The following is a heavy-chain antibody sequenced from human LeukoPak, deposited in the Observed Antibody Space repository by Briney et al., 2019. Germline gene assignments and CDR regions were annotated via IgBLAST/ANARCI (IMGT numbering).Heavy chain of an antibody. D-gene: IGHD2-2*01. V-gene: IGHV1-69*05. CDR2: IIPIFGTA. CDR3: ARGGPCSSTSCANYYYYMDV. Sequence: SVKLSFKSSGGTFSSYAISWVRQPPGQGLEWMGGIIPIFGTANYAQKSQGRVTITTDESTSTAYMELSSLRSEDTAVYYCARGGPCSSTSCANYYYYMDVWGKGTTVTVSS. J-gene: IGHJ6*03. CDR1: GGTFSSYA.